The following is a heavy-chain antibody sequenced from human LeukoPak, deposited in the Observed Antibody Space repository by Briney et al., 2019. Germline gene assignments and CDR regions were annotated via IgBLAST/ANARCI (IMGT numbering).Heavy chain of an antibody. CDR3: ARFPPEEDLSGFDYYYYYMDV. CDR2: INWAGVTT. V-gene: IGHV3-20*04. J-gene: IGHJ6*03. CDR1: GFTFEDYG. D-gene: IGHD3/OR15-3a*01. Sequence: GGSLRLSCVASGFTFEDYGMAWVRQRPGKGLEWLGGINWAGVTTGYADSVEGRFIMSRDNGKNSVSLQMNSLTVEDTALYYCARFPPEEDLSGFDYYYYYMDVWGQGTTVTVSS.